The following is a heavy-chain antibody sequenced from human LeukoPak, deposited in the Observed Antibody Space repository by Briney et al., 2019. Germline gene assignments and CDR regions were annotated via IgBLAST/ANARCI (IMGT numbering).Heavy chain of an antibody. CDR1: GGSITGYY. CDR3: ARHFNSGDFPLDH. Sequence: PSVTLSLTCTVSGGSITGYYWSWIRQSPGKGLGWIGYIQHNGITNYSPSLKGRLTISVDTSKNQFSLRLSSVTAADTAVYYCARHFNSGDFPLDHWGQGTLVTV. D-gene: IGHD4-17*01. J-gene: IGHJ4*02. V-gene: IGHV4-59*08. CDR2: IQHNGIT.